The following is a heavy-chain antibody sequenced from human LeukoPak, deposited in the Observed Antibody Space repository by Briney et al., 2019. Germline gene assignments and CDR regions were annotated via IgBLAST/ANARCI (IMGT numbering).Heavy chain of an antibody. CDR2: IYTSGRT. D-gene: IGHD3-9*01. CDR1: GGSFSGYY. V-gene: IGHV4-4*07. J-gene: IGHJ6*03. CDR3: ARETYYDILTGYPGYYYYMDV. Sequence: SETLSLTCAVYGGSFSGYYWSWIRQPAGKGLEWIGRIYTSGRTNYNPSLKSRVTISVDTSKNQFSLKLSSVTAADTAVYYCARETYYDILTGYPGYYYYMDVWGKGTTVTISS.